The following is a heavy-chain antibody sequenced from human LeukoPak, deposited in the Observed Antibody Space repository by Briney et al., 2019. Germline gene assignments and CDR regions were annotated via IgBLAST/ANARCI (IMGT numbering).Heavy chain of an antibody. V-gene: IGHV3-30-3*01. CDR3: ARDSYGLGY. CDR2: ISYDGSNK. D-gene: IGHD5-18*01. Sequence: PGRSLRLSCAASGFSFSNYAMHWVRQAPGKGLEWVAVISYDGSNKYYADSVKGRFTISRDNSKNTLYLQMDSLRGEDTAVYYCARDSYGLGYWGQGTLVTVSS. J-gene: IGHJ4*02. CDR1: GFSFSNYA.